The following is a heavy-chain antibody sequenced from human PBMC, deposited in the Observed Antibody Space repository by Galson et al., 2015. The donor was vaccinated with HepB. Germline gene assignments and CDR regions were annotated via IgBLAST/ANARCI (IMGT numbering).Heavy chain of an antibody. D-gene: IGHD3-22*01. Sequence: QSGAEVKKPGESLRISCKGSGYSFTSYWISWVRQMPGKGLEWMGRIDPSDSYTNYSPSFQGHVTISADKSISTAYLQWSSLKASDTAMYYCASLYYYDSSGYGDDYWGQGTLVTVSS. CDR3: ASLYYYDSSGYGDDY. V-gene: IGHV5-10-1*01. CDR1: GYSFTSYW. J-gene: IGHJ4*02. CDR2: IDPSDSYT.